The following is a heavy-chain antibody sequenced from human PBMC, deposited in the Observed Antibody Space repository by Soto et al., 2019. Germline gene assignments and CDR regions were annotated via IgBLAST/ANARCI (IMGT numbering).Heavy chain of an antibody. V-gene: IGHV1-3*01. CDR3: ARGPGGPDGPGDY. Sequence: QVKLVQSGAEVKKPGASVKDSCKASGYTFTSYAMHWVRQAPGQRLEWMGWINAGNGNTKYSQKFQGRVTITRDTSASTAYMELSSLRSEDTAVYYCARGPGGPDGPGDYWGQGTLVTVSS. D-gene: IGHD2-15*01. J-gene: IGHJ4*02. CDR1: GYTFTSYA. CDR2: INAGNGNT.